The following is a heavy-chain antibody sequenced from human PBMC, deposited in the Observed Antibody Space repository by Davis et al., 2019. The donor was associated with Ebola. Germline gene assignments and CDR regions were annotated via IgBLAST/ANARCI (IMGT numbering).Heavy chain of an antibody. V-gene: IGHV3-21*01. D-gene: IGHD3-10*01. Sequence: GESLKISCAASGCTFSSYSMNCVRQAPGKGLAWVSSISSSSSYIYYADSVKGRFTISRDNAKNSLYLQMNSLRAEDTAVYYCARERAYYYGSGSSFDYWGQGTLVTVSS. J-gene: IGHJ4*02. CDR1: GCTFSSYS. CDR3: ARERAYYYGSGSSFDY. CDR2: ISSSSSYI.